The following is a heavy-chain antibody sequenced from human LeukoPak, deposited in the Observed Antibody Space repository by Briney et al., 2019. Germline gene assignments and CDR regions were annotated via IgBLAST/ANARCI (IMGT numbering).Heavy chain of an antibody. CDR1: GFTFSSYA. CDR3: AREGYDILTGPPQDV. CDR2: ISYDGSNK. J-gene: IGHJ6*02. Sequence: GRSLRLSCAAPGFTFSSYAMHWVRQAPGKGLEWVAVISYDGSNKYYADSVKGRFTISRDNSKNTLYLQMNSLRAEDTAVYYCAREGYDILTGPPQDVWGQGTTVTVSS. D-gene: IGHD3-9*01. V-gene: IGHV3-30-3*01.